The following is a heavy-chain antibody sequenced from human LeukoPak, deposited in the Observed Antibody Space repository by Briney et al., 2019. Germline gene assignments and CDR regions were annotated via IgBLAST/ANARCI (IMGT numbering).Heavy chain of an antibody. J-gene: IGHJ5*02. CDR2: IYSGGAT. V-gene: IGHV3-66*04. CDR1: GFTFDDYA. CDR3: ATHDWFDP. Sequence: PGRSLRLSCAASGFTFDDYAMHWVRQAPGKGLEWVSVIYSGGATYYTDSVKGRFTISRDNSKNMLYLQMNSLRADDTAVYYCATHDWFDPWGQGVLVTVSS.